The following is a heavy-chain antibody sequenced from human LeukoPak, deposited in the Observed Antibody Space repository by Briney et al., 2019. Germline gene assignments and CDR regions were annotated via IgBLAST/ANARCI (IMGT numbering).Heavy chain of an antibody. CDR3: ATQDQVPAAKDAFDI. D-gene: IGHD2-2*01. CDR1: GYTFTGYY. J-gene: IGHJ3*02. CDR2: INPNSGGT. V-gene: IGHV1-2*02. Sequence: ASVKVSCKASGYTFTGYYMHWVRQAPGQGLEWMGWINPNSGGTNYAQKFQGRVTMTRDTSISTAYMELSSLRSEDTAVYYCATQDQVPAAKDAFDIWGQGTMVTVSS.